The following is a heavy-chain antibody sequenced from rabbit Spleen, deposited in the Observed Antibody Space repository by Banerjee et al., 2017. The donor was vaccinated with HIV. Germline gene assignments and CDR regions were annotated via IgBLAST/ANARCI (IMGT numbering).Heavy chain of an antibody. CDR2: IETSGAST. V-gene: IGHV1S40*01. CDR3: GRGNVGNLYAYDL. Sequence: EESGGGLVQPGASLTLTCTASGFSFSSSYYMCWVRQSPGKGLELIACIETSGASTWYASWAKGRFTVSKTSSTTVTLQMTSLTAADTATYFCGRGNVGNLYAYDLWGQGTLVTVS. CDR1: GFSFSSSYY. D-gene: IGHD6-1*01. J-gene: IGHJ4*01.